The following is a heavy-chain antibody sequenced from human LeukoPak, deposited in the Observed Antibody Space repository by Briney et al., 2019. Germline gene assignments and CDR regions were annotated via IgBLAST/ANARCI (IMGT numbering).Heavy chain of an antibody. CDR2: ISWNSGSI. J-gene: IGHJ2*01. V-gene: IGHV3-9*01. CDR3: AKDIAAAGTGWYFDL. Sequence: GRSLRLSCAASGFTFDDYAMHWVRQAPGKGLEWVSGISWNSGSIGYADSVKGRFTISRDNAKNSLYLQMNSLRAGDTALYYCAKDIAAAGTGWYFDLWGRGTLVTVSS. D-gene: IGHD6-13*01. CDR1: GFTFDDYA.